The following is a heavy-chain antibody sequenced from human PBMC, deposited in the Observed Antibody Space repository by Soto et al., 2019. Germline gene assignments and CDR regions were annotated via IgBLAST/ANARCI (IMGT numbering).Heavy chain of an antibody. Sequence: SVKVSCKASGGTFSSYAISWVRQAPGQGLEWMGGIIPIFGTANYAQKFQGRVTITADESTSTAYMELSSLRSEDTAVYYCASEIVGATLFTNWFDPWGQGTLVTVSS. V-gene: IGHV1-69*13. J-gene: IGHJ5*02. CDR2: IIPIFGTA. D-gene: IGHD1-26*01. CDR3: ASEIVGATLFTNWFDP. CDR1: GGTFSSYA.